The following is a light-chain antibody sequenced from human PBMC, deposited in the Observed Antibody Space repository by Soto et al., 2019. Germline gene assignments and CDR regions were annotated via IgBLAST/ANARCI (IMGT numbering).Light chain of an antibody. Sequence: DIQMTQSPSSVSASVGDRVTITCRASQGLGVWLGWYQQKPGKAPQLLIFGASGLQTGVPSRFSCSGSRTDFTLTLRSLQPEDFASYYSQQAYSFPLTFGGGNNVEIK. J-gene: IGKJ4*01. CDR2: GAS. CDR1: QGLGVW. V-gene: IGKV1-12*01. CDR3: QQAYSFPLT.